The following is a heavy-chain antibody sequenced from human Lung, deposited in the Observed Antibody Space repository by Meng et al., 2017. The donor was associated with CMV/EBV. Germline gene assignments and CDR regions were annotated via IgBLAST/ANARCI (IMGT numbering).Heavy chain of an antibody. J-gene: IGHJ5*01. Sequence: SVXVSCKTSGGTFSDYTISWVRQAPGQGLEWMGRVTPIVGIPRYAQIFQDRVTITADKFTSTTYMELTGLTSTDTAVYYCATSQCSSANCRDAYNWFDSWXQGTLVTVSS. V-gene: IGHV1-69*02. CDR1: GGTFSDYT. CDR2: VTPIVGIP. CDR3: ATSQCSSANCRDAYNWFDS. D-gene: IGHD2-2*01.